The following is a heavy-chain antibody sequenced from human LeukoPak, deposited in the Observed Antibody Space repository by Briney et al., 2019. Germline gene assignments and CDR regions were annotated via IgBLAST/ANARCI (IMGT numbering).Heavy chain of an antibody. CDR3: ATGLRYFDWLLS. Sequence: SETLSLTCTVSGGSISSYYWSWIRQPAGKGLEWIGRIYTSGSTNYNPSLKSRVTMSVDTSKNQFSLKLSSVTAADTAVYYCATGLRYFDWLLSWGQGTLVTVSS. D-gene: IGHD3-9*01. CDR2: IYTSGST. J-gene: IGHJ4*02. CDR1: GGSISSYY. V-gene: IGHV4-4*07.